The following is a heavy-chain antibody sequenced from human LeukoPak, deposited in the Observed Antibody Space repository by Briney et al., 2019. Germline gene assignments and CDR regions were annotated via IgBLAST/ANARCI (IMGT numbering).Heavy chain of an antibody. CDR2: IYYSGST. CDR3: ARHQGSGSYLYY. Sequence: PSETLSLTCTVSGGSISSSSYYWGWIRQPPGKGLEWIGSIYYSGSTYYNPSLKSRVTISVDTSKNQFSLKLSSVTAADTAVYYCARHQGSGSYLYYWGQGTLVTVSS. D-gene: IGHD3-10*01. J-gene: IGHJ4*02. CDR1: GGSISSSSYY. V-gene: IGHV4-39*01.